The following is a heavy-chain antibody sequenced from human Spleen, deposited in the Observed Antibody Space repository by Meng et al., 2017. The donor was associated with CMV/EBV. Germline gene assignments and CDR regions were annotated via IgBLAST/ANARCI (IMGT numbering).Heavy chain of an antibody. Sequence: SGYTFSAHYLHWVRQTPGHGLEWMGWINPNNGATHYAQNFQDRVTLTRDTSISTAYMELTRLTSNDTAVYYCARFTVAGTTDWFDPWGQGSLVTVSS. J-gene: IGHJ5*02. CDR3: ARFTVAGTTDWFDP. D-gene: IGHD6-19*01. CDR2: INPNNGAT. V-gene: IGHV1-2*02. CDR1: GYTFSAHY.